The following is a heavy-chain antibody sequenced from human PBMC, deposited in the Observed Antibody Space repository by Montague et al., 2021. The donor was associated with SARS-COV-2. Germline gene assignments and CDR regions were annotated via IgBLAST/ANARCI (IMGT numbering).Heavy chain of an antibody. J-gene: IGHJ4*01. Sequence: SLRLSCAASGFAFSNYAMSWVRQAPGKRLEWVACISGGGGSTYHADSVRGRFTISRDNSKSTLSLQMDSVTVEDTAMYFCVKSDYEHTGCRRFHYWAQGTLVTVSS. D-gene: IGHD3-22*01. V-gene: IGHV3-23*01. CDR3: VKSDYEHTGCRRFHY. CDR2: ISGGGGST. CDR1: GFAFSNYA.